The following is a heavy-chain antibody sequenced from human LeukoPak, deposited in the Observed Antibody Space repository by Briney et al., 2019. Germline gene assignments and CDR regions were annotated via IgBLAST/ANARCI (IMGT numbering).Heavy chain of an antibody. J-gene: IGHJ4*02. V-gene: IGHV3-53*01. CDR2: IYSGGST. D-gene: IGHD1-26*01. Sequence: GGSLRLSCAASGFTVSSNYMSWVRQAPGKGLEGVSVIYSGGSTYYADSVKGRFTISRDNSKNTLYLQMNSLRAEDTAVYYCARTGYSGSYLDYWGQGTLVTVSS. CDR1: GFTVSSNY. CDR3: ARTGYSGSYLDY.